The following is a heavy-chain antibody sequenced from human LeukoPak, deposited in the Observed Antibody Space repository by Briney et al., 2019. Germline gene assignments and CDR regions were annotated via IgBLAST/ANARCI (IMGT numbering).Heavy chain of an antibody. CDR1: GFTFSNYA. CDR2: VLTKRDT. Sequence: GGSLRLSCAASGFTFSNYAMSWVRQAPGKGLEYVSTVLTKRDTYYADSVKGRFNTSRDNSKNTLYLQMNSLRAEDRAVYYCTKRIAPPGEKAFDIWGQGTLVTVSS. CDR3: TKRIAPPGEKAFDI. J-gene: IGHJ3*02. V-gene: IGHV3-23*01. D-gene: IGHD6-13*01.